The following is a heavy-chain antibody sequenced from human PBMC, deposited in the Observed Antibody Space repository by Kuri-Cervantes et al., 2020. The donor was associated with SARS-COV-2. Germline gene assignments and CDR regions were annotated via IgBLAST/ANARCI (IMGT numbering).Heavy chain of an antibody. V-gene: IGHV4-39*07. CDR1: NGSIRSSSYY. CDR3: ARDSRVGIAAAGLYY. Sequence: GSLRLSCSVSNGSIRSSSYYWGWIRQPPGKGLEWIGSIYSSGSTYYNPSLKSRVTISLETSKNQFSLKLSSVTAADTAVYYCARDSRVGIAAAGLYYWGQGTLVTVSS. J-gene: IGHJ4*02. CDR2: IYSSGST. D-gene: IGHD6-13*01.